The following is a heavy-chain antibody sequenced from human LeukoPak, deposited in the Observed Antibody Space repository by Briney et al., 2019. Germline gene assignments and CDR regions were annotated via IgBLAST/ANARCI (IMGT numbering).Heavy chain of an antibody. CDR1: GGSISSYY. CDR3: ARYCSSTSCYGRYFDY. Sequence: SETLSLTCTVSGGSISSYYWSWIRQPAGKGREWIGRIYTSGSTNYNPPLKSRVTMSVDTSKNQFSLKLSSVTAADTAVYYCARYCSSTSCYGRYFDYWGQGTLVTVSS. J-gene: IGHJ4*02. D-gene: IGHD2-2*01. V-gene: IGHV4-4*07. CDR2: IYTSGST.